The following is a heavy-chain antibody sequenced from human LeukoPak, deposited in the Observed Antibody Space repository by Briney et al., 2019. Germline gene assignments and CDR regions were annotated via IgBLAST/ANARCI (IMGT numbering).Heavy chain of an antibody. V-gene: IGHV3-48*03. CDR2: ISTTGSIV. Sequence: PGGSLRLSCAASGFNFNNYEFSWVRQAPGKGLQWVSYISTTGSIVYYADSVKGRFTISRHNAKNSLFLQMNRRRADDTAVYYCAGTDASGYPYYFAYWSQGTLVTVSS. D-gene: IGHD3-22*01. CDR3: AGTDASGYPYYFAY. CDR1: GFNFNNYE. J-gene: IGHJ4*02.